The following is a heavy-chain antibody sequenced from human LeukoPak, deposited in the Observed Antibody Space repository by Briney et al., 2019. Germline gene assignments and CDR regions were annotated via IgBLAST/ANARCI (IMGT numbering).Heavy chain of an antibody. CDR1: GGSFSGYY. CDR3: ARAKIYDFWSGCPHMDV. CDR2: INHSGST. J-gene: IGHJ6*03. V-gene: IGHV4-34*01. Sequence: SETLSLTCAVYGGSFSGYYWSWIRQPPGKGLEWIGEINHSGSTNYNPSLKSRVTISEDTSKNQFSLKLSSVTAADTAVYYCARAKIYDFWSGCPHMDVWGKGTTVTVSS. D-gene: IGHD3-3*01.